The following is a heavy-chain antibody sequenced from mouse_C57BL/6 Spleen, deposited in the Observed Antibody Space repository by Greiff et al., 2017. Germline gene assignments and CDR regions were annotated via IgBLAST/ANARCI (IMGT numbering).Heavy chain of an antibody. CDR3: AREGYYGSSSAWFAY. J-gene: IGHJ3*01. V-gene: IGHV3-6*01. CDR2: ISYDGSN. CDR1: GYSITSGYY. Sequence: EVQLQQSGPGLVKPSQSLSLTCSVTGYSITSGYYWNWIRQFPGNKLEWMGYISYDGSNNYNPSLKNRISITRDTSKNQFFLKLNSVTTEDTATYYCAREGYYGSSSAWFAYWGKGTLVTVSA. D-gene: IGHD1-1*01.